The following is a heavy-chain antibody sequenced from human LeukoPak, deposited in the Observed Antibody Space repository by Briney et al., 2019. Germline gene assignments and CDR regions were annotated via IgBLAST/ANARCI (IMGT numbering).Heavy chain of an antibody. CDR2: ISSSSSYI. CDR3: AREGAAAAGASFDY. Sequence: GASLRLSCAASGFTFSSYSMNWVRQAPGKGLEWVSSISSSSSYIYYADSVKGRFTISRDNAKNSLYLQMNSLRAEDTAVYYCAREGAAAAGASFDYWGQGTLVTVSS. D-gene: IGHD6-13*01. CDR1: GFTFSSYS. J-gene: IGHJ4*02. V-gene: IGHV3-21*01.